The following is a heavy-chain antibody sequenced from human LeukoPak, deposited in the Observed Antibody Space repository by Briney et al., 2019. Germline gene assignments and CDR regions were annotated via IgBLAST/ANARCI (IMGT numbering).Heavy chain of an antibody. V-gene: IGHV3-21*01. J-gene: IGHJ6*04. CDR2: ISSSSSYI. CDR1: GFTFSSYS. Sequence: PGGSLRLSCAASGFTFSSYSMNWVRQAPGKGLEWVSSISSSSSYIYYADSVKGRFTLSRDNAKNSLYLQMNSLRAEDTAVYYCASLCSGGSCYYYGMDVWGKGTTVTVSS. D-gene: IGHD2-15*01. CDR3: ASLCSGGSCYYYGMDV.